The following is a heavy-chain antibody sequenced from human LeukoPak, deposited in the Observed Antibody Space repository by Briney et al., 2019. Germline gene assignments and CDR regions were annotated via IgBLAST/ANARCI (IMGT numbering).Heavy chain of an antibody. D-gene: IGHD6-19*01. V-gene: IGHV1-2*02. CDR2: INPNSGGT. Sequence: ASVKVSCKASGYTFTGYYMHWVRQAPGQGLEWMGWINPNSGGTNYAQKFQGRVTMIRDTSISTAYMELSRLRSDDTAVYYCARVELAVADFDYWGQGTLVTVSS. CDR3: ARVELAVADFDY. J-gene: IGHJ4*02. CDR1: GYTFTGYY.